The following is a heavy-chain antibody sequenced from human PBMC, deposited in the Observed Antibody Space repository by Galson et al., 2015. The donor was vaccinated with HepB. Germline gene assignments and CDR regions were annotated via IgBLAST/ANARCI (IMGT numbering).Heavy chain of an antibody. V-gene: IGHV4-4*07. D-gene: IGHD4-23*01. Sequence: SETLSLTCTVSGDSINNYYWSWIRQPAGQGLEWIGRFHSSGNTNYNPSLKSRVIISGDTSTTSKNQFSLHLSSVTAADTAVYYCAREVYGGNLRRSFYYYGMDVWGQGTTVIVSS. CDR1: GDSINNYY. J-gene: IGHJ6*02. CDR3: AREVYGGNLRRSFYYYGMDV. CDR2: FHSSGNT.